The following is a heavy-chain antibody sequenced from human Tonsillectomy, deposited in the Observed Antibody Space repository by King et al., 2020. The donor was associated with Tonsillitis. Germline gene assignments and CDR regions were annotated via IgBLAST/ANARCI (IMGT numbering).Heavy chain of an antibody. Sequence: VQLVESGGGLVKPGGSLRLSCAASGFTFSNARMSWVRQAPGKGLEWVGRIKSRADGGTTDYAAPVRGRFTISRDDSKNTLYMQMNSLRTEDTAMYYCTTALSAYVIESWGQGTLVTVSS. D-gene: IGHD2-21*01. J-gene: IGHJ5*02. CDR1: GFTFSNAR. CDR3: TTALSAYVIES. V-gene: IGHV3-15*01. CDR2: IKSRADGGTT.